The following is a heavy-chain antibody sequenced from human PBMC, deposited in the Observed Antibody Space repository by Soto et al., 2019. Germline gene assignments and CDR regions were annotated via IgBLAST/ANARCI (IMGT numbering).Heavy chain of an antibody. Sequence: GGSLRLSCEVSGFTFSAYGMHWVRQAPGKGLEWVAAISHDGTNKNYGDSVKGRFTISRDNSKKTLYLQMNRLRPEDTSLYFCAKDEYYYSRSGYYIFDSWGQGTLVTVSS. J-gene: IGHJ4*02. CDR2: ISHDGTNK. D-gene: IGHD3-22*01. V-gene: IGHV3-30*18. CDR3: AKDEYYYSRSGYYIFDS. CDR1: GFTFSAYG.